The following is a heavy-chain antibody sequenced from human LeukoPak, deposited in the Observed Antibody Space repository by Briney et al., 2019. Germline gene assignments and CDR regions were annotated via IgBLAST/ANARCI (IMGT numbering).Heavy chain of an antibody. Sequence: PSETLSLTCTVSGYSISSGYYWGWIRQPPGKGLEWIGSIYHSGSTYYNPSLKSRVTISVDTSKNQFSLKLSSVTAADTAVYYCARGELLWFGELFYWGQGTLVTVSS. CDR3: ARGELLWFGELFY. J-gene: IGHJ4*02. D-gene: IGHD3-10*01. V-gene: IGHV4-38-2*02. CDR1: GYSISSGYY. CDR2: IYHSGST.